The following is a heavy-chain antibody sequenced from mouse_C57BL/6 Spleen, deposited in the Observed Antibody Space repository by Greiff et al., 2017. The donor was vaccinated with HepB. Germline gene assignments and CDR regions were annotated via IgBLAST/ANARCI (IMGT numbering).Heavy chain of an antibody. CDR2: ISGGGGNT. Sequence: EVHLVESGGGLVKPGGSLKLSCAASGFTFSSYTMSWVRQTPEKRLEWVATISGGGGNTYYPESVKGRFTISRDNAKNTLYLQMSSLRSEDTALYYCARQDYGSSFDYWGHGTTLTVSS. J-gene: IGHJ2*01. CDR1: GFTFSSYT. D-gene: IGHD1-1*01. V-gene: IGHV5-9*01. CDR3: ARQDYGSSFDY.